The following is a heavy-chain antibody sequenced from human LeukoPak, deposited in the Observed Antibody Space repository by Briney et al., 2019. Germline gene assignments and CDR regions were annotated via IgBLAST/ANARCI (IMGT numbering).Heavy chain of an antibody. CDR3: ARGGVRYFDWLLSGYYFDY. J-gene: IGHJ4*02. D-gene: IGHD3-9*01. Sequence: SETLSLTCAVYGGSFSGYYWSWIRQPPGKGREGSGEINHSGSTKYNPSLKSRVTISVDTSKNQFSLKLSSVTAADTAVYYCARGGVRYFDWLLSGYYFDYWGQGTLVTVSS. CDR2: INHSGST. V-gene: IGHV4-34*01. CDR1: GGSFSGYY.